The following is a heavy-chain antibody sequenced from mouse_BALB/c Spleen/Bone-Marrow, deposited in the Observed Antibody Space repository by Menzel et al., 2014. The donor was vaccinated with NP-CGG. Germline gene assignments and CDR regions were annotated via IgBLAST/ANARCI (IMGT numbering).Heavy chain of an antibody. J-gene: IGHJ2*01. CDR1: GYSFTGYY. Sequence: LVKTGASVKISCKASGYSFTGYYMHWVKQSHGKSLEWIGYISCYNGATYYNQKFKGKATFTVDTSSSTTFMQFISLTSEDSAVYYCARAKYYDYDVHYWGQGTPLTVSS. CDR3: ARAKYYDYDVHY. CDR2: ISCYNGAT. V-gene: IGHV1S34*01. D-gene: IGHD2-4*01.